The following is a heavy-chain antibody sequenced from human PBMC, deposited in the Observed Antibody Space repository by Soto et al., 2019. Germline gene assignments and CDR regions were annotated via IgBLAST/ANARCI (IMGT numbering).Heavy chain of an antibody. CDR1: GYNFTSYW. J-gene: IGHJ6*02. V-gene: IGHV5-51*01. D-gene: IGHD6-13*01. Sequence: LGESLKISSKGSGYNFTSYWIGWVRQIPGKGLEWMGIIYPGDSDTRYSPSFQGQVTISADKSISTAYLQWSSLKASDTAMYYCARHDSSSWYEVYGMDVWGQGTTVTVSS. CDR3: ARHDSSSWYEVYGMDV. CDR2: IYPGDSDT.